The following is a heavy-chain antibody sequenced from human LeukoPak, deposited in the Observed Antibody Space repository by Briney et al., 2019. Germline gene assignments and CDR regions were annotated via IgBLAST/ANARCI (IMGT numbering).Heavy chain of an antibody. D-gene: IGHD4-17*01. CDR2: ISRDGTT. Sequence: GGSLRLSCAASGFTFSKYDMYWIRQAPGKGLECVSVISRDGTTYYADSVKGRFTISRDNSQNTLSLQMNSLKAEDTAVYYCSKKGQNDDYGKPDWGQGTLVTDSS. J-gene: IGHJ4*02. CDR3: SKKGQNDDYGKPD. CDR1: GFTFSKYD. V-gene: IGHV3-23*01.